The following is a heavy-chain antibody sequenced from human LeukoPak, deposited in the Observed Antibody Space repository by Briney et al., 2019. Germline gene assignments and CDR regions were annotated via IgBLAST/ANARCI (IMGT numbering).Heavy chain of an antibody. D-gene: IGHD4-11*01. CDR1: GFTFSSYW. J-gene: IGHJ6*02. CDR3: ARDLRIHSNYVSYYYYYGMDA. CDR2: IKQDGSEK. Sequence: GGSLRLSCAASGFTFSSYWMSWVRQAPGKGLEWVANIKQDGSEKYYVDSVKGRLTISRDNAKNSLYLQMNSLRAEDTAVYYCARDLRIHSNYVSYYYYYGMDAWGQGTTVTVSS. V-gene: IGHV3-7*01.